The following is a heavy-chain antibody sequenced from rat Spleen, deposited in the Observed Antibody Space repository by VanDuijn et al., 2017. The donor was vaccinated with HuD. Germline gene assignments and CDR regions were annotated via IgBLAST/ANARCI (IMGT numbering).Heavy chain of an antibody. Sequence: EVQLVESGGGLVQPGRSMKLSCAVSGFTFSDYYMAWVRQAPTKGLEWVASINTDGGNTFYRDSVKGRFTISRDNAKSTLYLQMDSLRSEDTATYYCARPFGYYFDGSYYYGISDFDSWGQGVMVTVSS. CDR3: ARPFGYYFDGSYYYGISDFDS. CDR1: GFTFSDYY. D-gene: IGHD1-12*02. V-gene: IGHV5-25*01. CDR2: INTDGGNT. J-gene: IGHJ2*01.